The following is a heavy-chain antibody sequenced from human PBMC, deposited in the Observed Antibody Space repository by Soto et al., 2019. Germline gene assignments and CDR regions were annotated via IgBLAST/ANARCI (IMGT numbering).Heavy chain of an antibody. CDR3: GRLEGLATISYYFDY. Sequence: SETLSLTCTVSGGSVSSSIYYWGWVRQPPGKGLEWIGSVYYSGSTYYNPSLESRVTISVDKSKNQFSLKLMSLSAADTVVYYCGRLEGLATISYYFDYWGQGALVTVSS. V-gene: IGHV4-39*01. J-gene: IGHJ4*02. CDR2: VYYSGST. D-gene: IGHD3-9*01. CDR1: GGSVSSSIYY.